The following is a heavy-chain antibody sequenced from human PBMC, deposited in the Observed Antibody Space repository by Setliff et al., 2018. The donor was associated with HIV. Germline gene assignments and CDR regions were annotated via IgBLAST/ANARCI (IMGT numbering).Heavy chain of an antibody. D-gene: IGHD3-10*01. CDR2: INHSGST. CDR3: ARGRLYGVVDY. Sequence: PSETLSLTCTVSGGSISSYYWSWIRQPPGKGLEWIGYINHSGSTNYNPSLKSRVTISVDTSKNQFSLKLTSVTAADTAVYYCARGRLYGVVDYWGQGTLVTVSS. V-gene: IGHV4-59*12. CDR1: GGSISSYY. J-gene: IGHJ4*02.